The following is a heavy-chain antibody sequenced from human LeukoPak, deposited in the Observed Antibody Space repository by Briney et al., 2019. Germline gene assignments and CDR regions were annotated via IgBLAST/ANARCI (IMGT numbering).Heavy chain of an antibody. CDR2: INQDGSKK. V-gene: IGHV3-7*01. Sequence: GGSLRLSCAASGLTLSNHWMSWVRQAPGKGLEWVANINQDGSKKQYVDSVRGRFTISRDNAKNSLYLQMNSLRAEDTAVYYCAAPYYDYWSSYSGYWGQGTLVTVSS. CDR1: GLTLSNHW. D-gene: IGHD3-3*01. CDR3: AAPYYDYWSSYSGY. J-gene: IGHJ4*02.